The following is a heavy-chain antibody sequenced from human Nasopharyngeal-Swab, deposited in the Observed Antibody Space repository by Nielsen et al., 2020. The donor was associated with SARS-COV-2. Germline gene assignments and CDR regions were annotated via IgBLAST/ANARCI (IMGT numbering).Heavy chain of an antibody. J-gene: IGHJ4*02. D-gene: IGHD5-12*01. Sequence: SETLSLTCTVSGGSITSTSHYGGWIRQPPGKGLEWIGCVSSRGTTYHNPSLKSRVTVSVATSKNPFSLKLTSLTAADAAVYYCAGDGAYSGYDWTYWGQGTLVTVSS. CDR1: GGSITSTSHY. CDR3: AGDGAYSGYDWTY. CDR2: VSSRGTT. V-gene: IGHV4-39*07.